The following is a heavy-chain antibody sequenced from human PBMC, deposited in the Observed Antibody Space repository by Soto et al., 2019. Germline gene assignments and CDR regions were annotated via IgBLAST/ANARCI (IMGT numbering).Heavy chain of an antibody. V-gene: IGHV4-59*01. D-gene: IGHD6-13*01. CDR2: IYYSGST. CDR1: GGSISSYY. J-gene: IGHJ5*02. Sequence: SETLSLTCTVSGGSISSYYWSWIRQPPGKGLEWIRYIYYSGSTNYNPSLKSRVTISVDTSKNQFSLKLSSVTAADTAVYYCARDYSSSWSSEGWFDPWGQGTLVTVSS. CDR3: ARDYSSSWSSEGWFDP.